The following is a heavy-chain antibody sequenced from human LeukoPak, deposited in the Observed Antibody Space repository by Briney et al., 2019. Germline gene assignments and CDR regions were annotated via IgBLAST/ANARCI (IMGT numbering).Heavy chain of an antibody. V-gene: IGHV3-74*01. CDR1: GFTLSSYW. CDR3: ARDPYYYMDV. Sequence: PGGSLRLSCAASGFTLSSYWMHWVRQVPGKGLVWVSRTSSDGSSTTYADSVKGRFTISRDNAKNTLYLQMNSLRVGDTAVYYCARDPYYYMDVWGKGTTVTVSS. J-gene: IGHJ6*03. CDR2: TSSDGSST.